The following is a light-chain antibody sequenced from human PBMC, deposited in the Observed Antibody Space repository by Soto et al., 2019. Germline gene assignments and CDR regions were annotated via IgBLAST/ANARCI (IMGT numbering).Light chain of an antibody. J-gene: IGKJ2*01. CDR3: QQYDNLPPDT. CDR1: QDITNY. Sequence: DSQMTQSPSSLSASVGDRVTITCRASQDITNYLNWYRQIPGKAPELLIYGASNLETGVPSRLSGSVSGTHFTFTISSLQTEDIATYYCQQYDNLPPDTFGQGTKLEI. V-gene: IGKV1-33*01. CDR2: GAS.